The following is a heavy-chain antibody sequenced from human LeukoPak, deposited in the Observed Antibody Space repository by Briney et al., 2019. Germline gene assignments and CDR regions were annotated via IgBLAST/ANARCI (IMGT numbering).Heavy chain of an antibody. CDR2: INHSGST. CDR1: GYSISSGYY. Sequence: PSETLSLTCTVSGYSISSGYYWGWIRQPPGKGLEWIGEINHSGSTNYNPSLKSRVTISVDTSKNQFSLKLSSVTAADTAVYYCARPIRLGAFDIWGQGTMVTVSS. J-gene: IGHJ3*02. V-gene: IGHV4-38-2*02. CDR3: ARPIRLGAFDI. D-gene: IGHD6-19*01.